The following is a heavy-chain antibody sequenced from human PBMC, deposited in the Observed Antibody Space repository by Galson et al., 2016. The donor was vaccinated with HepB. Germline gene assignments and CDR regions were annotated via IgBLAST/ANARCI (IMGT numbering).Heavy chain of an antibody. CDR1: GFTFSTYA. CDR3: AKLRGVNSDHFDS. V-gene: IGHV3-23*01. Sequence: SLRLSCAASGFTFSTYAMSWVRQAPGKGLQWVSSISGSGGATWYADSVKGRFTISRDNSKNTLYVEMNSLRAEDTAVYYCAKLRGVNSDHFDSWGQGTLVTVSS. CDR2: ISGSGGAT. D-gene: IGHD3-10*01. J-gene: IGHJ4*02.